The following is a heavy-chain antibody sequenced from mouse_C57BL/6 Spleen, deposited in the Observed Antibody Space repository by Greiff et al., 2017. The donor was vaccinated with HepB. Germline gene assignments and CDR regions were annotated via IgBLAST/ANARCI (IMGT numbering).Heavy chain of an antibody. D-gene: IGHD1-1*02. V-gene: IGHV1-69*01. Sequence: QVQLQQPGAELVMPGASVKLSCKASGYTFTSYWMHWVKQRPGQGLEWIGEIDPSDSYTNYNQKFKGKSTLTVDKSSSTAYMQLSSLTSEDSAVYYCARRGSYDWYFDVWGTGTTVTVSS. J-gene: IGHJ1*03. CDR1: GYTFTSYW. CDR2: IDPSDSYT. CDR3: ARRGSYDWYFDV.